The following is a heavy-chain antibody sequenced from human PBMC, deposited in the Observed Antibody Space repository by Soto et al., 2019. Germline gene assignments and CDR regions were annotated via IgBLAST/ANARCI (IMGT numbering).Heavy chain of an antibody. V-gene: IGHV4-4*02. Sequence: SETLSLTCAFSGVSISSSNWCCWVRQPPGKGLEWFGEIYHSGSTNYDPSVKSRVTISVDKSKNKLSLKMLCVTAADTAVYYCARVGYYDFRGVYLHYYNSGMDTCCQGTTVTVSS. D-gene: IGHD3-3*01. CDR2: IYHSGST. CDR3: ARVGYYDFRGVYLHYYNSGMDT. CDR1: GVSISSSNW. J-gene: IGHJ6*02.